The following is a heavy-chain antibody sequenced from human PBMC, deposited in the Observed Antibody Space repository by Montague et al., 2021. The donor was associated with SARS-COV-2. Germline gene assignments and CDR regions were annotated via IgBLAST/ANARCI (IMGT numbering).Heavy chain of an antibody. CDR1: GGSISSYY. Sequence: SETLSLTCTVSGGSISSYYWSWIRQPPGKGLEWIGYIYYSGSTNYNPSLKSRVTISVDTSKNQLSMKLTSVTAADTAVYYCAIGRDGYYHRSALFDYWGQGTLVTVSS. CDR2: IYYSGST. J-gene: IGHJ4*02. D-gene: IGHD3-22*01. CDR3: AIGRDGYYHRSALFDY. V-gene: IGHV4-59*01.